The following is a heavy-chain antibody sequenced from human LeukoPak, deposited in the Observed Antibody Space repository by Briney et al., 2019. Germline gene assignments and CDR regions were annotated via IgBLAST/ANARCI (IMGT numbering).Heavy chain of an antibody. CDR3: ARGGLRYFDWSRKGPFDY. CDR1: GGSFSGYY. D-gene: IGHD3-9*01. J-gene: IGHJ4*02. CDR2: INHSGST. V-gene: IGHV4-34*01. Sequence: SETLSLTCAVYGGSFSGYYWSWIRQPPGKGLEWIGEINHSGSTNYNPSLKSRVTISVDTSKNQFSLKLSSVTAADTAVYYCARGGLRYFDWSRKGPFDYWGQGTLVTVSS.